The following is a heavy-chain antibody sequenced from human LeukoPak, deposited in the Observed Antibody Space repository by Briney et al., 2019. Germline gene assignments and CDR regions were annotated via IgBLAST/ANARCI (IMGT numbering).Heavy chain of an antibody. V-gene: IGHV3-49*04. CDR2: IRSKAYGGTT. CDR3: TRGRDWNYVFDY. Sequence: GRSLRLSCTASGFTFGDYAMSWVRQAPGKGLEWVGFIRSKAYGGTTEYAASVKGRFTISRDDSKSIAYLQMNSLKTEDTAVYYCTRGRDWNYVFDYWGQGTLVTVSS. J-gene: IGHJ4*02. CDR1: GFTFGDYA. D-gene: IGHD1-7*01.